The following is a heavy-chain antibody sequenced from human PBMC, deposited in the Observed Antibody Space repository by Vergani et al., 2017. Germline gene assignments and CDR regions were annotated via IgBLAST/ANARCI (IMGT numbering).Heavy chain of an antibody. Sequence: QVQLVQSGAEVKKPGASVKVSCKASGYTFTSYYMHWVRQAPGRGLEWMGIINPSGGSTSYAQKFQGRVSMTRDTSTSTVYMELSSLRSEDTAVYYCATGLGYYYDSSGYFPFDYWGQGTLVTVSS. D-gene: IGHD3-22*01. J-gene: IGHJ4*02. CDR1: GYTFTSYY. V-gene: IGHV1-46*03. CDR2: INPSGGST. CDR3: ATGLGYYYDSSGYFPFDY.